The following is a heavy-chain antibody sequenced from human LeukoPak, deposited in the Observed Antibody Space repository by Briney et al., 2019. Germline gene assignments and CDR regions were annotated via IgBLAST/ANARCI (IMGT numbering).Heavy chain of an antibody. CDR2: IYSGGST. J-gene: IGHJ4*02. D-gene: IGHD3-3*01. CDR1: GFTVSSNY. Sequence: GGSLRLSCEASGFTVSSNYMSWVRQAPGKGLEWVSVIYSGGSTYYADSVKGRFTISRDNSKNTLYLQMNSLRAEDTAVYYCARANDYYDFWSGSRPLDYWGQGTLVTVSS. V-gene: IGHV3-53*01. CDR3: ARANDYYDFWSGSRPLDY.